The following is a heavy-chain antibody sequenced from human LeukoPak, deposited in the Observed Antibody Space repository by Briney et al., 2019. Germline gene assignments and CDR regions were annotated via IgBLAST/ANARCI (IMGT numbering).Heavy chain of an antibody. J-gene: IGHJ3*01. D-gene: IGHD3-22*01. CDR3: ARSHYQTSGYFDQDAFDV. Sequence: GASVKVSCKASGYTFTSYDINWVRQATGQGLEWMGWMNPNSGNTGYAQKFQGRVIMTRNTSISTAYMELSSLRSEDTAVYHCARSHYQTSGYFDQDAFDVWGQGTKVTVSS. CDR1: GYTFTSYD. V-gene: IGHV1-8*01. CDR2: MNPNSGNT.